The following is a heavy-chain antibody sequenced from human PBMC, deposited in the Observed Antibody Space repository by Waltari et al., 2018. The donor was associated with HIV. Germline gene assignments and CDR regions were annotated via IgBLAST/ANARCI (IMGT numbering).Heavy chain of an antibody. V-gene: IGHV3-74*01. J-gene: IGHJ4*02. Sequence: EVQLVESGGGLVPPGGSLSLRCAASGFPCTNPWMHWVRPAPGKGLVWVSRISSDASSKSYADSVKGRFTISRDNAKNTLYLQMNSLRAEDTAVYYCARIYSSGWYEYFDYWGQGTLVTVSS. D-gene: IGHD6-19*01. CDR2: ISSDASSK. CDR1: GFPCTNPW. CDR3: ARIYSSGWYEYFDY.